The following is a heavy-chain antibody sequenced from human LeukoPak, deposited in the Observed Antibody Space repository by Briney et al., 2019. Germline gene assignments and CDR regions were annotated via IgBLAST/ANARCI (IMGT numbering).Heavy chain of an antibody. CDR3: AGRFSRLHAFDI. V-gene: IGHV1-18*01. J-gene: IGHJ3*02. Sequence: ASVKVSCKASGYTFTSYGISWVRQAPGQGLEWMGWISAYNGNTNYAQKLQGRVTMTTDTSTSTAYMELRSLRSDDTAVYYCAGRFSRLHAFDIWGQGTMVTVSS. D-gene: IGHD1-26*01. CDR1: GYTFTSYG. CDR2: ISAYNGNT.